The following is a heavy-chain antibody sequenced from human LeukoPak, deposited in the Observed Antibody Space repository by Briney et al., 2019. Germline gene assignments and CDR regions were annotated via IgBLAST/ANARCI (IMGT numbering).Heavy chain of an antibody. J-gene: IGHJ4*02. CDR1: GYSFTSYW. Sequence: GESLKISCKASGYSFTSYWIGWVRQVPGKGLEWMGIIYPYDSDTRYSPSFQGQVTISADKSISTAYLQWSNLKASDTAMYYCARHIGYSAWNPDYWGQGTLVTVSS. D-gene: IGHD5-12*01. CDR3: ARHIGYSAWNPDY. CDR2: IYPYDSDT. V-gene: IGHV5-51*01.